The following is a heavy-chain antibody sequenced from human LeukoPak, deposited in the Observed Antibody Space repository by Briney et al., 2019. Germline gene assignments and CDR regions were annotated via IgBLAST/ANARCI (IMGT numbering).Heavy chain of an antibody. CDR2: INPSGGST. V-gene: IGHV1-46*01. CDR1: GYTLTELS. D-gene: IGHD3-10*01. CDR3: ARDYGPDYYGSGTNSPHFDY. J-gene: IGHJ4*02. Sequence: ASVKVSCKVSGYTLTELSMHWVRQAPGQGLEWMGIINPSGGSTSYAQKFQGRVTMTRDTSTSTVYMELSTLRSEDTAIFYCARDYGPDYYGSGTNSPHFDYWGQGTLVTVSS.